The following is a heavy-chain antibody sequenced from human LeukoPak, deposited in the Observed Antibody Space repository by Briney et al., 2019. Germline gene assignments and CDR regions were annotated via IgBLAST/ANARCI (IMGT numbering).Heavy chain of an antibody. CDR1: GFSISDHY. CDR3: ARGGPLVGATSVFDY. Sequence: PGGSLTLSCEASGFSISDHYMDWVRQAPRPGLEWVGRVRNKINSYTTEYASPVKGRFTISRDDSKKSPYLQMNSLKTEDTAVYYCARGGPLVGATSVFDYWGQGTLVTVSS. J-gene: IGHJ4*02. V-gene: IGHV3-72*01. CDR2: VRNKINSYTT. D-gene: IGHD1-26*01.